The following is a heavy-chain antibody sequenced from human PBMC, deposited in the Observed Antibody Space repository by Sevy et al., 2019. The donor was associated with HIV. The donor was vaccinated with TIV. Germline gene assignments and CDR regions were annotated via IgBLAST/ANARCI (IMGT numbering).Heavy chain of an antibody. J-gene: IGHJ4*02. V-gene: IGHV3-21*01. D-gene: IGHD3-3*01. Sequence: GGSLRLSCAASGFTFSSYSMNWVRQAPGKGLEWVSSISSRSSYIYYADSVKGRFTISRDNAKNSLYLQMNSLRAEDTAVYYCVRDPHFDFWNGYYVNFDFWGQGTLVTVSS. CDR1: GFTFSSYS. CDR2: ISSRSSYI. CDR3: VRDPHFDFWNGYYVNFDF.